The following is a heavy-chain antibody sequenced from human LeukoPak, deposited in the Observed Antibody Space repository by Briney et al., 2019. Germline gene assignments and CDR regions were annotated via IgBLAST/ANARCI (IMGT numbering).Heavy chain of an antibody. V-gene: IGHV1-2*06. CDR1: GYSLTTYY. CDR2: INPNSGGT. D-gene: IGHD6-13*01. J-gene: IGHJ6*02. CDR3: ARGPTSSSWYGYYYYGMDV. Sequence: ASVKVSCKASGYSLTTYYMHWVRQAPGQGLEWMGRINPNSGGTNYAQKFQGRVTMTRDTSISTAYMELSRLRSDDTAVYYCARGPTSSSWYGYYYYGMDVWGQGTTVTVSS.